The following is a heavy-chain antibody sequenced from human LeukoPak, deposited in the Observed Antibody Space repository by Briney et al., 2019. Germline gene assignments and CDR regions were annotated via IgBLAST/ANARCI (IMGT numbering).Heavy chain of an antibody. CDR1: GYTFTGYY. CDR2: INPNSGGT. Sequence: ASVKVSCKASGYTFTGYYMHWVRQAPGQGLEWMGWINPNSGGTNYAQKYQGRVTMTRDTSISTIYMELSRLRSDDTAIYYCVRDANTADPLPYWGQGTLVTVSS. V-gene: IGHV1-2*02. D-gene: IGHD1-26*01. CDR3: VRDANTADPLPY. J-gene: IGHJ4*02.